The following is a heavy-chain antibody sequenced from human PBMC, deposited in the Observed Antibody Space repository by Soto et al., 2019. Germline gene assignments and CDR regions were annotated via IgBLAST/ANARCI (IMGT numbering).Heavy chain of an antibody. CDR1: GGTFSSYA. D-gene: IGHD6-19*01. CDR2: IIPIFGTA. V-gene: IGHV1-69*01. J-gene: IGHJ6*02. CDR3: ARGRIAVAGNYYGMDV. Sequence: QVQLVQSGAEVKKPGSSVKVSCKASGGTFSSYAISWVRQAPGQGLEWMGGIIPIFGTANYAQKFQGRVTITADESTSTAYMEPSSLRSEDTAVYYCARGRIAVAGNYYGMDVWGQGTTVTVSS.